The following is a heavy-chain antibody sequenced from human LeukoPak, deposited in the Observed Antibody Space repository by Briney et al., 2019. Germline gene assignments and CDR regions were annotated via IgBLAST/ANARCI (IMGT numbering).Heavy chain of an antibody. CDR1: GFTFSSYR. D-gene: IGHD1-1*01. Sequence: RGSLRLSCAASGFTFSSYRMNWVRQAPGKGLEWVSSISSSSSYLYYADSVKGRFTISRDNAKNSLYLQMNSLRAEDTAVYYCARDNWTYWGQGTLVTVSS. CDR3: ARDNWTY. CDR2: ISSSSSYL. V-gene: IGHV3-21*01. J-gene: IGHJ4*02.